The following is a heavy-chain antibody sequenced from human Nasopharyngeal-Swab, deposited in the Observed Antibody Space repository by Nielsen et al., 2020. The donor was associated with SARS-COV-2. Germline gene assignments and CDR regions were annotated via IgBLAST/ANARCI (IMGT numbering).Heavy chain of an antibody. J-gene: IGHJ4*02. CDR1: GFIFNESA. V-gene: IGHV3-73*01. CDR3: TTDFYFDY. CDR2: IGDKAHNYAT. Sequence: GESLKISCAASGFIFNESAMHWVRQASGKGLEWVGRIGDKAHNYATTYGASMKGRFTISRDDSSNTAFLQMDSLKTEDTALYYCTTDFYFDYWGQGALVTVSS.